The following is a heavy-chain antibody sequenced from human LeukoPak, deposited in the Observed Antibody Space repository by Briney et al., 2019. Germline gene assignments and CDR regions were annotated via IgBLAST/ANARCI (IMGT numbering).Heavy chain of an antibody. CDR3: VTSNNDIAAPDY. V-gene: IGHV1-46*01. CDR1: GYTFTSYY. Sequence: ASVKVSCKASGYTFTSYYMHWVRQAPGRGLEWMGIINPSGGSTGYAQKFQGRVTMTRDTSTSTVYMELSSLRSEDTAVYYCVTSNNDIAAPDYWGQGTLVTVSS. D-gene: IGHD6-25*01. CDR2: INPSGGST. J-gene: IGHJ4*02.